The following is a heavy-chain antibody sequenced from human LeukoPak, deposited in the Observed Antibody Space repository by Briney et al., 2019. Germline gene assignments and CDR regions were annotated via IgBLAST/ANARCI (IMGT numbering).Heavy chain of an antibody. J-gene: IGHJ6*03. CDR3: VKSGSSDYYYYYMDV. CDR1: GGSISSSSYY. V-gene: IGHV4-39*07. Sequence: SETLSLTCTVSGGSISSSSYYWGWIRQPPGKGLEWIGNIFYSGSTYYSPSLKSRVTISLDTSRNQFSLKLSSVTAADTAVYYCVKSGSSDYYYYYMDVWGKGTTVTVSS. D-gene: IGHD1-26*01. CDR2: IFYSGST.